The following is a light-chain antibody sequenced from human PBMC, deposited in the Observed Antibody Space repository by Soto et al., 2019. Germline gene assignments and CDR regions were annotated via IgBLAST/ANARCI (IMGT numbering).Light chain of an antibody. Sequence: DIQMTQSPSSLSASVGDRVTITCRASQSIASYLNWFQQKVGKAPKLLIYAASSLQSGVPPRFNGSGSGTDFSFTISSLQPEDFATYFCQQSYRTPWTFGQGTKVEVK. V-gene: IGKV1-39*01. CDR3: QQSYRTPWT. J-gene: IGKJ1*01. CDR2: AAS. CDR1: QSIASY.